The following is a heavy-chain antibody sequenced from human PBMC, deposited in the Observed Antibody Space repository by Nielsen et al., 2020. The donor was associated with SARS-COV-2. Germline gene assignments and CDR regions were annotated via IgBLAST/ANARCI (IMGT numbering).Heavy chain of an antibody. CDR1: GFIVSNKY. V-gene: IGHV3-53*01. CDR3: AREASYCSGGVCYSGDHMDV. J-gene: IGHJ6*03. CDR2: FYSGGTT. Sequence: GGSLRLSCAASGFIVSNKYMNWVRQAPGKGLEWVSVFYSGGTTLYADSVKGRFIISRDNSRNTLYLQMNSLRAEDTAMYYCAREASYCSGGVCYSGDHMDVWGKGTTVIVSS. D-gene: IGHD2-15*01.